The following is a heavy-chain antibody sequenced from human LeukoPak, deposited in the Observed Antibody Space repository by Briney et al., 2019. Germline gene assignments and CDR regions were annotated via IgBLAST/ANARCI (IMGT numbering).Heavy chain of an antibody. CDR3: ARVVPAADDAFDI. Sequence: SQTLSLTCTVSGGSIYSGGYYWSWIRQHPGKGLEWIGYIYYSGSTDYNPSLKSRLTMSVDTSKNQFSLKLSSVTAADTAVYYCARVVPAADDAFDIWGQGTMVTVSS. D-gene: IGHD2-2*01. V-gene: IGHV4-31*03. CDR2: IYYSGST. J-gene: IGHJ3*02. CDR1: GGSIYSGGYY.